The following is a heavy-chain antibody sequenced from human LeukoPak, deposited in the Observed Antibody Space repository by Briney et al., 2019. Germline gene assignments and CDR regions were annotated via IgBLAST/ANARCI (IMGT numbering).Heavy chain of an antibody. J-gene: IGHJ2*01. CDR3: ARDRLYFDL. Sequence: GGSLRLSCAASGFTFSSYSMNWVRQAPGKGLEWVSYISSSSSTIYYADSVKGRFTISRDNAKNSLYLQMNSLRAEDTAVYYCARDRLYFDLWGRGTLVTVSS. V-gene: IGHV3-48*01. CDR2: ISSSSSTI. CDR1: GFTFSSYS.